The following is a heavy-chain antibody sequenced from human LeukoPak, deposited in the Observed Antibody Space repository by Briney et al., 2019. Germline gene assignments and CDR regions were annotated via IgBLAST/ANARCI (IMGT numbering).Heavy chain of an antibody. CDR3: ARGGSGYDY. CDR2: INPNSGNT. D-gene: IGHD5-12*01. CDR1: GYTFTGYY. V-gene: IGHV1-8*02. Sequence: GASVKVSCKASGYTFTGYYMHWVRQAPGQGLEWMGGINPNSGNTGYAQKFQGRVTMTRNTSISTAYMELSSLRSEDTAVYYCARGGSGYDYWGQGTLVTVSS. J-gene: IGHJ4*02.